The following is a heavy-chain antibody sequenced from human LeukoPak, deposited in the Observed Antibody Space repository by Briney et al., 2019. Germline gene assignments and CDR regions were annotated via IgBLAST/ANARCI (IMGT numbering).Heavy chain of an antibody. J-gene: IGHJ4*02. Sequence: SETLSLTCAVSGGSFSGYYWTWIRQPPGKGLEWIGEINHSGSANYNPSLKSRVTISLDTSKNQFSLKLSSVTAADTAVYYCARGQGTVTTHWDQGTLVTVSS. D-gene: IGHD4-17*01. V-gene: IGHV4-34*01. CDR2: INHSGSA. CDR3: ARGQGTVTTH. CDR1: GGSFSGYY.